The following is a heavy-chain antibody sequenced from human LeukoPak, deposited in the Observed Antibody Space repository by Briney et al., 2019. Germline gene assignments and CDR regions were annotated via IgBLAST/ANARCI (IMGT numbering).Heavy chain of an antibody. D-gene: IGHD2-21*02. J-gene: IGHJ3*02. CDR3: ARGYCGGDCYPDAFDI. CDR2: MNPNSGNT. Sequence: ASVKVSCKASGYTFTSYDINWVRQATGQGLEWMGWMNPNSGNTGYAQKFQGRVTMTRNTSISTAYMELSSLRSEDTAVYYCARGYCGGDCYPDAFDIWGQGTMVTVSS. V-gene: IGHV1-8*01. CDR1: GYTFTSYD.